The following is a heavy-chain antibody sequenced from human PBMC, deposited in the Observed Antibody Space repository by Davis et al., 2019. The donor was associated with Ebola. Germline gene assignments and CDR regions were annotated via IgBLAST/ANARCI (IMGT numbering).Heavy chain of an antibody. V-gene: IGHV1-2*02. J-gene: IGHJ5*02. CDR3: ARGITMVRAENWFDP. Sequence: AASVKVSCKASGYTFTDYYWVRQAPGQGLEWMGWINPNSGGTNYAQKFQGRVTMTRDTSISTAYMELRSLRSDDTAVYYCARGITMVRAENWFDPWGQGTQVTVSS. CDR2: INPNSGGT. CDR1: GYTFTDY. D-gene: IGHD3-10*01.